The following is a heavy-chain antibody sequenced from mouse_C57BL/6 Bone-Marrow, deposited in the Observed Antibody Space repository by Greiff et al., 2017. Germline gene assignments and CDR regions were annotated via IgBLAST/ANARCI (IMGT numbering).Heavy chain of an antibody. D-gene: IGHD2-1*01. V-gene: IGHV5-6*01. CDR3: ARHLYYANCGFYAKDY. CDR1: GFTFSSYG. CDR2: ISSGGSYT. J-gene: IGHJ4*01. Sequence: EVQLVESGGDLVKPGGSLKLSCAASGFTFSSYGMSWVRQTPDKRLEWVATISSGGSYTYYPDSVKGRFIISRDNAKNTLYLQMSSLKSEDTAMYYYARHLYYANCGFYAKDYWGQGTSVTVSS.